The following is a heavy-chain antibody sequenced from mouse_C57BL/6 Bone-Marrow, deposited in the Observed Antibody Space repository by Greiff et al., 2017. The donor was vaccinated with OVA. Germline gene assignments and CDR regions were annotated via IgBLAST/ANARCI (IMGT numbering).Heavy chain of an antibody. J-gene: IGHJ2*01. V-gene: IGHV1-82*01. Sequence: VQLQQSGPELVKPGASVKISCKASGYAFSSSWMNWVKQRPGKGLEWIGRIYPGDGDTNYNGKFKGKATLTADKSSSTAYMQLSSLTSEDSAVYFGARENPYGPYYFDYWGQGTTLTVSS. CDR1: GYAFSSSW. CDR2: IYPGDGDT. D-gene: IGHD5-2*01. CDR3: ARENPYGPYYFDY.